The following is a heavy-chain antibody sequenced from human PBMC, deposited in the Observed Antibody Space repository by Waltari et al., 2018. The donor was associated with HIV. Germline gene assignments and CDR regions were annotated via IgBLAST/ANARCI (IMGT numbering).Heavy chain of an antibody. CDR1: GFILDKHG. D-gene: IGHD1-26*01. J-gene: IGHJ4*02. CDR3: TKLTDSATTD. CDR2: MGGIGATI. Sequence: EIQLLESGGGLVQPGGSLSISCAASGFILDKHGMSWVRQAPGKGLEWVSAMGGIGATIYYADSVKGRFTVSRDNSKNTLYLQMHSLRVEDTAVYYCTKLTDSATTDWGQGTPVTVSS. V-gene: IGHV3-23*01.